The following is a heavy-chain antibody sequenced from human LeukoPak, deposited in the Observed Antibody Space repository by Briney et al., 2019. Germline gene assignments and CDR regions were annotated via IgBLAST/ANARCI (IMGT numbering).Heavy chain of an antibody. D-gene: IGHD2-2*01. J-gene: IGHJ5*02. V-gene: IGHV3-30*02. CDR3: ARHGLEAVVVPAAMYWFDP. CDR1: GFTFSSYG. CDR2: IRYDGSNK. Sequence: GGSLRLSCAASGFTFSSYGMHWVRQAPGKGLEWVAFIRYDGSNKYYADSVKGRFTISRDNSKNTLYLQMNSLRAEDTAVYYCARHGLEAVVVPAAMYWFDPWGQGTLVTVSS.